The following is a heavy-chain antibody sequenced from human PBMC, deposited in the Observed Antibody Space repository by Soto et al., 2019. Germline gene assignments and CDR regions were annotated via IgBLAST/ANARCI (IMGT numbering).Heavy chain of an antibody. CDR2: TYYRSKWYN. CDR3: ARAPYSSSRRGYYFDY. D-gene: IGHD6-13*01. J-gene: IGHJ4*02. CDR1: GDSVSSNSAA. V-gene: IGHV6-1*01. Sequence: PSQTLSLTCAISGDSVSSNSAAWNWIRQSPSRGLEWLGRTYYRSKWYNDYAVSVKGRITINPDTSKNQFSLQLNSVTPEDTAVYYCARAPYSSSRRGYYFDYWGQGTLVTVSS.